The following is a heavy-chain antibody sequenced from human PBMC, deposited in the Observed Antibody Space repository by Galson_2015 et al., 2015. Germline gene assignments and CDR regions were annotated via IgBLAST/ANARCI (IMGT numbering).Heavy chain of an antibody. Sequence: SLRLSCAASGFTFSSYGMHWVRQAPGKGLEWVAVISYDGSNKYYADSVKGRFTISRDNSKNTLYLQMNSLRAEDTAVYYCAKDIQQKIVVVIPGWYFDLWGRGTLVTVSS. CDR2: ISYDGSNK. CDR3: AKDIQQKIVVVIPGWYFDL. CDR1: GFTFSSYG. D-gene: IGHD3-22*01. J-gene: IGHJ2*01. V-gene: IGHV3-30*18.